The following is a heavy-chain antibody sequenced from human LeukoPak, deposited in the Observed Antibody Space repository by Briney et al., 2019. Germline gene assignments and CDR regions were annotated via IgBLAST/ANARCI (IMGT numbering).Heavy chain of an antibody. D-gene: IGHD3-22*01. J-gene: IGHJ3*02. CDR2: IYYSGST. V-gene: IGHV4-59*01. CDR3: ARMYDSSGTGDAFDI. Sequence: SETLSLTCTVSGGSISSYYWSWIRQPPGKGLEWIGYIYYSGSTNYNPSLKSRVTISVDTSKNQFSLKLSSVTAADTAVYYCARMYDSSGTGDAFDIWGQGTMVTVSS. CDR1: GGSISSYY.